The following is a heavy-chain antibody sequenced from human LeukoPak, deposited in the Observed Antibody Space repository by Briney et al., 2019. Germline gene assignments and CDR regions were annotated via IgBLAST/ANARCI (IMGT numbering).Heavy chain of an antibody. V-gene: IGHV1-18*01. CDR2: VSGYNGDT. D-gene: IGHD3-16*01. J-gene: IGHJ4*02. CDR3: ARNWGAGHPINFDY. Sequence: ASVKVSCKTFGYPFSGCGINWVRQAPGQGLEWMGWVSGYNGDTNYAQKFQGRVTMTTDTSTNTAYMDLRRLRSDDTAVYYCARNWGAGHPINFDYWGQGTLVAVSS. CDR1: GYPFSGCG.